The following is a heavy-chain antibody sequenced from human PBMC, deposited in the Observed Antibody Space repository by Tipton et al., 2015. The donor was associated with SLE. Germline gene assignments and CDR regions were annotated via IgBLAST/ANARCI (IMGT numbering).Heavy chain of an antibody. CDR2: ISYSGAT. Sequence: TLSITCIVSGGSITTRSYYWGWIRQPPGKGLEWIASISYSGATYYNPSLKSRVIISLDTSRNHFSLKLTSVTAADTAVYFCARVGDYYNSGSRVFDHWGQGILVTVSS. CDR1: GGSITTRSYY. CDR3: ARVGDYYNSGSRVFDH. V-gene: IGHV4-39*07. D-gene: IGHD3-10*01. J-gene: IGHJ4*02.